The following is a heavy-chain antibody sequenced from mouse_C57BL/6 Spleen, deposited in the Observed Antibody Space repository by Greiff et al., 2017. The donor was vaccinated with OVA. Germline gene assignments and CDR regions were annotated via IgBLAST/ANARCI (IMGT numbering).Heavy chain of an antibody. CDR2: ISSGGSYT. CDR3: ARRQDALYAMDY. D-gene: IGHD3-2*02. Sequence: EVQLVESGGDLVKPGGSLKLSCAASGFTFSSYGMSWVRQTPDKRLEWVATISSGGSYTYYPDSVKGRFTISRDNAKNTLYLQMSSLKSEDTAMYYCARRQDALYAMDYWGQGTSVTVSS. V-gene: IGHV5-6*01. J-gene: IGHJ4*01. CDR1: GFTFSSYG.